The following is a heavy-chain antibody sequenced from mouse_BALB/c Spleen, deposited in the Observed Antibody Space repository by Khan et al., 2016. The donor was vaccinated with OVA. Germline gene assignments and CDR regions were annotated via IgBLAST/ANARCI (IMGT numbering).Heavy chain of an antibody. V-gene: IGHV1-7*01. J-gene: IGHJ2*01. D-gene: IGHD1-1*02. CDR1: GYTFINYW. CDR3: ARRGLRWDFDY. CDR2: INPSIGDT. Sequence: QVQLKESGAELAKPGASVKMSCKASGYTFINYWILWVKQRPGQGLEWIGYINPSIGDTDNNQNFKDKATLTADKSSRTSYIQLSSLTSEDSAVDYCARRGLRWDFDYWGQGTTLTVSS.